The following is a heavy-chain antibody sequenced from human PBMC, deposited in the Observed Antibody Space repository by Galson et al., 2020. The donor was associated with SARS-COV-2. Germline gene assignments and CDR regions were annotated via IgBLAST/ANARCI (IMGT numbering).Heavy chain of an antibody. D-gene: IGHD3-10*01. CDR2: ISAYNGNT. Sequence: ISAYNGNTNYAQTLQGRVTMTTETSTSTAYMELRSLRSDDTAVYYCARDYKGYYGSGSYYNVAYYWGQGTLVTVSS. V-gene: IGHV1-18*01. J-gene: IGHJ4*02. CDR3: ARDYKGYYGSGSYYNVAYY.